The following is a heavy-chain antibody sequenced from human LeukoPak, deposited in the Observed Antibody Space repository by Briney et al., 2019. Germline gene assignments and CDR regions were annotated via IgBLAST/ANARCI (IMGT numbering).Heavy chain of an antibody. CDR3: ARVAARWVDTDDY. CDR1: GYTFTSYD. V-gene: IGHV1-8*01. Sequence: ASVKVSCKASGYTFTSYDINWVRQATGQGLEWMGWMNPNSGNTGYAQKFQGRVTMTRNTSISTAYMELSSLRSEDTAVYYCARVAARWVDTDDYWSQGTLVTVSS. J-gene: IGHJ4*02. CDR2: MNPNSGNT. D-gene: IGHD6-6*01.